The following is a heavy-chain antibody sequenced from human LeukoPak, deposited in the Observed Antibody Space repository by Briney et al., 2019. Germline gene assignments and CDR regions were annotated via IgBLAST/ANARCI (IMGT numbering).Heavy chain of an antibody. CDR1: GFTFSSYG. D-gene: IGHD4-17*01. Sequence: GGSLRLSCAASGFTFSSYGMSWVRQAPGKGLEWVSAISGSGGSTYYADSVKGRFTISRDNSKNTLYLQMNSLRAEDTAVYYCAKAPLTTVTTMVYYYMDVWGKGTTVTVSS. CDR3: AKAPLTTVTTMVYYYMDV. J-gene: IGHJ6*03. CDR2: ISGSGGST. V-gene: IGHV3-23*01.